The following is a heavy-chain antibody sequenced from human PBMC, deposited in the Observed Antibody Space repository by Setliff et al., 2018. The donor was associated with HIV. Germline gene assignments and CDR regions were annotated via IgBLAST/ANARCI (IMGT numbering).Heavy chain of an antibody. Sequence: SETLSLTCTVSGGSISSYYWSWIRQPAGKRLEFIGRISAAGTINYNPSLRGRVTLSVDTSENQFSLTVNSVTAADTAMYFCARDEGRATGSWWDQSASWYLDYWGHGILVTVSS. CDR2: ISAAGTI. J-gene: IGHJ4*01. D-gene: IGHD6-13*01. CDR1: GGSISSYY. V-gene: IGHV4-4*07. CDR3: ARDEGRATGSWWDQSASWYLDY.